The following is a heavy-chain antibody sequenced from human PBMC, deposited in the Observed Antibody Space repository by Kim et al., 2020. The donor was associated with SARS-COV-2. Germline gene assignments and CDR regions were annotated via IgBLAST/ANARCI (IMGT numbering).Heavy chain of an antibody. J-gene: IGHJ2*01. Sequence: GGSLRLSCAASGFTFDDYAMHWVRQAPGKGLEWVSGIRWNSGSIGYADSVKGRFTISRDNAKNTLYLQMNSLRAEDTALYYCAKSGVIWFGETLNWYFDLWGRGTLVTVSS. CDR3: AKSGVIWFGETLNWYFDL. V-gene: IGHV3-9*01. CDR1: GFTFDDYA. CDR2: IRWNSGSI. D-gene: IGHD3-10*01.